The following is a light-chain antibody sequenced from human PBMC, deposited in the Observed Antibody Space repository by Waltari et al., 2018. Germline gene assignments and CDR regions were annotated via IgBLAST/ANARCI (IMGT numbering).Light chain of an antibody. CDR3: QHYVSLPVT. V-gene: IGKV3-20*01. CDR1: QSVSRA. CDR2: GAS. Sequence: DIVLTQSPGTLSLSPGERATLSCRASQSVSRALAWYQQNPGQVPRLLIYGASNRATGIPDRFSGSGSGTDFSLIISRLEPEDFAVYYCQHYVSLPVTFGQGTKVEIK. J-gene: IGKJ1*01.